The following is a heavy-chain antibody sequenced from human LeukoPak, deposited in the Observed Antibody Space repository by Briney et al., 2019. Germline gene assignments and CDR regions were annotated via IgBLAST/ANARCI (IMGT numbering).Heavy chain of an antibody. CDR2: IYYSGST. CDR1: GCSISSSSYY. CDR3: ASYTVTNEVDDY. D-gene: IGHD4-17*01. Sequence: PSETLSLTCTVSGCSISSSSYYWGWIRQPPGKGLEWIGSIYYSGSTYYNPSLKSRVTISVDTSKNQFSLKLSSVTAADTAVYYCASYTVTNEVDDYWGQGTLVTVSS. J-gene: IGHJ4*02. V-gene: IGHV4-39*07.